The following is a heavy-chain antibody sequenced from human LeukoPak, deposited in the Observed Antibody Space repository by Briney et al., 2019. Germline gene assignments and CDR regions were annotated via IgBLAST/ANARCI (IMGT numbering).Heavy chain of an antibody. J-gene: IGHJ4*01. Sequence: PSETLSLTCTVSGGYISSSSHCWGWIRQPPGKGLEWIGSIYYRGSTQYTPSLKSRVTISVDTSKTQFYLTLGPVTAADTAVYYCARSPYYGGNVYFFEYWGQGTMVTVSS. CDR3: ARSPYYGGNVYFFEY. V-gene: IGHV4-39*01. CDR1: GGYISSSSHC. D-gene: IGHD4-23*01. CDR2: IYYRGST.